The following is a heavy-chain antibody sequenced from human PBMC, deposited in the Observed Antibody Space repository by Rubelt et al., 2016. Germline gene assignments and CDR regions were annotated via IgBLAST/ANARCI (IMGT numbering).Heavy chain of an antibody. J-gene: IGHJ4*02. CDR1: GFTFSSYG. V-gene: IGHV3-NL1*01. Sequence: QVQLVESGGGVVQPGRSLRLSCAASGFTFSSYGMHWVRQAPGKGLEWVSVIYSGGGKYEPVPGKGRFTIARDKSKNTLYRQMNGLRAEETAVYYCARVGSDSLDYWGQGTLVTVSS. CDR2: IYSGGGK. D-gene: IGHD3-10*01. CDR3: ARVGSDSLDY.